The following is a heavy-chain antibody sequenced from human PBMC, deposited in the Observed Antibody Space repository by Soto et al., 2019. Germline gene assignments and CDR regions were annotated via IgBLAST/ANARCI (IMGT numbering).Heavy chain of an antibody. CDR2: INPNSGGT. D-gene: IGHD3-10*01. CDR3: AGGSVRGVKTSEFDY. J-gene: IGHJ4*02. Sequence: QVQLVQSGAEVKKPGASVKVSCKASGYTFTGYYMHWVRQAPGQGLEWMGWINPNSGGTNYAQKFQGWVTMTRDTSISTAYMELSRRRSDDTAVYYCAGGSVRGVKTSEFDYWGQGTLVTVSS. V-gene: IGHV1-2*04. CDR1: GYTFTGYY.